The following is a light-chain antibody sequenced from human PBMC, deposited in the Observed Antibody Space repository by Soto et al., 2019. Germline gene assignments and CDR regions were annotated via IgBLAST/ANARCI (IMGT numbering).Light chain of an antibody. CDR2: AAS. CDR3: KTLGA. J-gene: IGKJ5*01. CDR1: QSVSSN. Sequence: EIVMTQSPATLSVSPGERATLSCRASQSVSSNLAWYQQKPGQAPRLLISAASTRPTGIPARFSGSGSGTEFTLTLSRLQSEDFADYYCKTLGAFGQGTRLEIK. V-gene: IGKV3-15*01.